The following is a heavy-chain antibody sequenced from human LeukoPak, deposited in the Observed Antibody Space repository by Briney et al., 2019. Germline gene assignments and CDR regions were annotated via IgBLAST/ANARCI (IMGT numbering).Heavy chain of an antibody. Sequence: GGSLRLSCAASVFTFSNYAMSWVRQAPGKGLEWVSGITGSGGSTNYADSVKGRFTISRDNSKNTLYLQMSSLRAEDTAVYYCTGGGWSTDAFDIWGQGTMVTVSS. CDR2: ITGSGGST. J-gene: IGHJ3*02. D-gene: IGHD6-19*01. CDR1: VFTFSNYA. CDR3: TGGGWSTDAFDI. V-gene: IGHV3-23*01.